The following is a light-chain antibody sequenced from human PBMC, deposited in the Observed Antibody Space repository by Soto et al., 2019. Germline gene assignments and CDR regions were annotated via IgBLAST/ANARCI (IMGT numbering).Light chain of an antibody. V-gene: IGKV3-20*01. CDR3: QQYGSSPRT. CDR2: GAS. Sequence: EIALTQSPGTLSLSPGERATLSCRASQSVSNSYLAWYQQKPGQAPRLLIYGASSRATGIPDRFSGSGSGTDFTLTINRLEPEDFAVYYCQQYGSSPRTFGQGTKVEIK. J-gene: IGKJ1*01. CDR1: QSVSNSY.